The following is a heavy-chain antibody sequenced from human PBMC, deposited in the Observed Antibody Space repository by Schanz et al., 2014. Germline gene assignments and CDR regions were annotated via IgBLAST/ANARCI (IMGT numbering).Heavy chain of an antibody. Sequence: QVQLVESGGGVVQPGRSLRLSCAASGFNFRNYGMHWVRQAPGKGLEWVAGATFDGTKKYYGDSVKGRFTISRDNSNNTLSLQMNSLRDEDTGLYYCARGGVGDVHADYWGQGTLVTVSS. D-gene: IGHD3-10*01. J-gene: IGHJ4*02. CDR1: GFNFRNYG. V-gene: IGHV3-33*05. CDR2: ATFDGTKK. CDR3: ARGGVGDVHADY.